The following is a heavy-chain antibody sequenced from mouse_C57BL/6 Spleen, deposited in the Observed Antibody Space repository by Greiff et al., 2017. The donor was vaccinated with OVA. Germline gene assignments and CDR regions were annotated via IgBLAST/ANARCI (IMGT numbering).Heavy chain of an antibody. CDR3: ARPLYDYEGYFDV. J-gene: IGHJ1*03. D-gene: IGHD2-4*01. V-gene: IGHV5-17*01. CDR2: ISSGSSTI. CDR1: GFTFSDYG. Sequence: EVQRVESGGGLVKPGGSLKLSCAASGFTFSDYGMHWVRQAPEKGLEWVAYISSGSSTIYYADTVKGRFTISRDNAKNTLFLQMTSLRSEDTAMYYCARPLYDYEGYFDVWGTGTTVTVSS.